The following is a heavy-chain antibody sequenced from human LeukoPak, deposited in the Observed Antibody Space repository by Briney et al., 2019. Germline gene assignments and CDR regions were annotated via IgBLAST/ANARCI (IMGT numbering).Heavy chain of an antibody. J-gene: IGHJ6*02. V-gene: IGHV1-24*01. CDR1: GYTLTELS. CDR3: ATDTGYSSSWLNYYYYGMDV. Sequence: ASVNVSCKVSGYTLTELSMHWVRQAPGKGLEWMGGFYPEDGETIYAQKFQGRVTMTEDTSTDTAYMELSSLRSEDTAVYYCATDTGYSSSWLNYYYYGMDVWGQGTTVTVSS. D-gene: IGHD6-13*01. CDR2: FYPEDGET.